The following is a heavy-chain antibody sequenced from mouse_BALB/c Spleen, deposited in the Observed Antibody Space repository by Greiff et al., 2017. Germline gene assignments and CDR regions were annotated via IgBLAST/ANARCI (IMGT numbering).Heavy chain of an antibody. V-gene: IGHV1S81*02. Sequence: QVQLQQSGAELVKPGASVKLSCKASGYTFTSYYMYWVKQRPGQGLEWIGGINPSNGGTNFNEKFKSKATLTVDKSSSTAYMQLSSLTSEDSAVYYCTKGITTVRGAMDYWGQGTSVTVSS. D-gene: IGHD1-1*01. CDR3: TKGITTVRGAMDY. CDR1: GYTFTSYY. J-gene: IGHJ4*01. CDR2: INPSNGGT.